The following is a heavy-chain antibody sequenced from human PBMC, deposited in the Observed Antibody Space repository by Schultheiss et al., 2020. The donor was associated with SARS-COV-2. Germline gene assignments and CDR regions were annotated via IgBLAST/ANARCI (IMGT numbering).Heavy chain of an antibody. CDR3: ARPRDGYTMGLAY. D-gene: IGHD5-24*01. Sequence: SETLSLTCTVSGGSISSSSYYWSWIRQPPGKGLEWIGYIYYSGSTNYNPSLKSRVTISVDRSKNQFSLKLSSVTAADTAVYYCARPRDGYTMGLAYWGQGTLVTVSS. J-gene: IGHJ4*02. CDR1: GGSISSSSYY. V-gene: IGHV4-61*05. CDR2: IYYSGST.